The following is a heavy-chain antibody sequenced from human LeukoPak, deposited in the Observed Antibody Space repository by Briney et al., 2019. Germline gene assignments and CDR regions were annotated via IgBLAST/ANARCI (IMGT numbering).Heavy chain of an antibody. CDR2: IYPGDSDT. D-gene: IGHD5-24*01. V-gene: IGHV5-51*01. J-gene: IGHJ4*02. Sequence: GESLKISCKGSGCSFTSYWIGWVRQMPGKGLEWMGIIYPGDSDTRYSPSFQGQVTISADKSISTAYLQWSSLKASDTAMYYCARHRSEMATISGVDYWGQGTLVTVSS. CDR3: ARHRSEMATISGVDY. CDR1: GCSFTSYW.